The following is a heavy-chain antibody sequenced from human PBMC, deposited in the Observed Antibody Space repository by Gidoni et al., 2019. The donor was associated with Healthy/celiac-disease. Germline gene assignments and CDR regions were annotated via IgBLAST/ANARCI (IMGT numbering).Heavy chain of an antibody. V-gene: IGHV4-38-2*02. CDR1: GYSISSGYY. J-gene: IGHJ5*02. CDR3: ARELVTVSSSWYGSFDP. Sequence: QVQLQESGPGLVKPSETLSLTCAVSGYSISSGYYWGWSRQPPGKGLEWIGSIYHSGSTYYNPSLKSRVTISVDTSKNQFSLKLSSVTAADTAVYYCARELVTVSSSWYGSFDPWGQGTLVTVSS. D-gene: IGHD6-13*01. CDR2: IYHSGST.